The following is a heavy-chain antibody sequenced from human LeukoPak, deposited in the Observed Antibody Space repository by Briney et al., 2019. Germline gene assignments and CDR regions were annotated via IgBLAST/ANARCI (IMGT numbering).Heavy chain of an antibody. CDR1: GGSISSYY. V-gene: IGHV4-59*01. CDR3: VSDRLHYPQWSGFYSRYRYFDL. Sequence: PSETLSLTCTVSGGSISSYYWSWIRQSPGKGLEWVGCISHSGSTKYNPSLESRVTISVDTSKGQVSLKVTSVTAADTAVYFCVSDRLHYPQWSGFYSRYRYFDLWGRGTLVTVSS. CDR2: ISHSGST. D-gene: IGHD3-3*01. J-gene: IGHJ2*01.